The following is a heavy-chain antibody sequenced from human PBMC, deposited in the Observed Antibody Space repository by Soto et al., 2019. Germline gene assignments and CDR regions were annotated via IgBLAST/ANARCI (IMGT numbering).Heavy chain of an antibody. J-gene: IGHJ3*01. CDR2: ISWDSGRI. Sequence: EMQLVEAGGGLVQPGRSLRLSCAASGFTFGDYAMHWVRQVPGKGLAWVSGISWDSGRIGYADSVKGRFTNSRDNAKNSVFLQKNSLKDEDTAVDYCVTVFRINIDSDYGYSFDLWGQGTMVTVSS. D-gene: IGHD4-17*01. CDR1: GFTFGDYA. V-gene: IGHV3-9*01. CDR3: VTVFRINIDSDYGYSFDL.